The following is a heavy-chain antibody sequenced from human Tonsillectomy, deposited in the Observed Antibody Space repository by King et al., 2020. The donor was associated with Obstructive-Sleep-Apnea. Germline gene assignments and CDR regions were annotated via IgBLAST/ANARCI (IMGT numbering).Heavy chain of an antibody. V-gene: IGHV4-39*07. D-gene: IGHD3-22*01. J-gene: IGHJ4*02. Sequence: QLQESGPGLVKPSETLSLTCTVSGGSISSSRYYWGWIRQPPGKGLEWIGSIYYSGSTSYNPSLKIRVTISVDTSKNQFSLKLSSVTAADTAVYYCARHDSSGYYYFDSWGQGTLVTVSS. CDR3: ARHDSSGYYYFDS. CDR2: IYYSGST. CDR1: GGSISSSRYY.